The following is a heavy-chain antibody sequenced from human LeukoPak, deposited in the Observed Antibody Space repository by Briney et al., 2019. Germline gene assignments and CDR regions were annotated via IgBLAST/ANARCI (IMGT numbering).Heavy chain of an antibody. CDR2: INPNSGGT. D-gene: IGHD3-22*01. J-gene: IGHJ3*02. CDR1: GYTFTGYY. Sequence: ASVKVSCKASGYTFTGYYMHWVRQAPGQGLEWMGWINPNSGGTNYAQKFQGRVTMTRDTSISTAYMELSRLRSDDTAVYYCARVVYYDSSGRRAFDIWGQGTMVTVSS. V-gene: IGHV1-2*02. CDR3: ARVVYYDSSGRRAFDI.